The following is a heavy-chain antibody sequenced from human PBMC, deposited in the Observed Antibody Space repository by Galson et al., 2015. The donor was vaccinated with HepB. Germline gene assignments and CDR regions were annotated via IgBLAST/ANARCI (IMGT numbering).Heavy chain of an antibody. J-gene: IGHJ3*02. CDR3: ARELGMNAFDI. CDR1: GYTFTGYY. Sequence: SVKVSCKASGYTFTGYYMHWVRQAPGQGLEWMGRINPNSGGTNYAQKFQGRVTMTRDTSISTAYMELSSLESDDTAVYYCARELGMNAFDIWGQGTMVTVSS. CDR2: INPNSGGT. D-gene: IGHD3-16*01. V-gene: IGHV1-2*06.